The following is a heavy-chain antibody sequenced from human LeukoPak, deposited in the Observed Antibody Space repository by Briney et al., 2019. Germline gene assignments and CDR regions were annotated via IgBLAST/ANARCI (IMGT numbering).Heavy chain of an antibody. CDR1: GFTFSSYS. D-gene: IGHD3-22*01. V-gene: IGHV3-21*03. J-gene: IGHJ4*02. CDR2: ISSSSSCI. CDR3: AREMDRSYYYDSSGYYPRRDY. Sequence: TGGSLRLSCAASGFTFSSYSMNWVRQAPGKGLEWVSSISSSSSCIYYADSVKGRFTISRDNAKNSLYLQMNSLRAEDTAVYYCAREMDRSYYYDSSGYYPRRDYWGQGTLVTVSS.